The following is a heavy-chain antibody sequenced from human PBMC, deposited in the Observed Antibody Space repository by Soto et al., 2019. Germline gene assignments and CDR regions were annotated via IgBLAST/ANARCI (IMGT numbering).Heavy chain of an antibody. D-gene: IGHD3-22*01. J-gene: IGHJ4*02. CDR3: ARDRRRGYYDSSGRYYFDY. V-gene: IGHV1-18*01. Sequence: GASVKVSCKASGYTFTSYGISWVRQAPGRGLEWMGWISAYNGNTNYAQKLQGRVTMTTDTSTSTAYMELRSLRSDDTAVYYCARDRRRGYYDSSGRYYFDYRGQGTLVTVSS. CDR1: GYTFTSYG. CDR2: ISAYNGNT.